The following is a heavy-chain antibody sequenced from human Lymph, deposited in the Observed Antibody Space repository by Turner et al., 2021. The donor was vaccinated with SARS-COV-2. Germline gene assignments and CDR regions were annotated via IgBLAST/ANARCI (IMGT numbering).Heavy chain of an antibody. CDR2: ISGDGGGT. Sequence: GESGGGVVQPGGSLRLSCAASGFTFDDYAMHWVRQAPGQGLEWVSLISGDGGGTYYADSVKGRFTISRDNSKNSLSLQMNSLRAEDTALYYCAKDPGYCSGGSCYSRTYFDFWGQGTLVTVSA. CDR1: GFTFDDYA. D-gene: IGHD2-15*01. V-gene: IGHV3-43*02. CDR3: AKDPGYCSGGSCYSRTYFDF. J-gene: IGHJ4*02.